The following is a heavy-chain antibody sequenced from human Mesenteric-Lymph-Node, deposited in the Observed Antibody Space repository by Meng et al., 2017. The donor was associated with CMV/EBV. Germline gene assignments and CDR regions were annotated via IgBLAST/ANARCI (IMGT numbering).Heavy chain of an antibody. D-gene: IGHD1-26*01. CDR3: ARDKSVGATTDAFDI. CDR2: ISGGADVI. V-gene: IGHV3-11*04. Sequence: GGSLRLSCAASGFPFSDYYMTWVRQAPGKGLEWVSYISGGADVIYYADSVKGRFTISRDNARNSLYLQMNNLRAEDTAVYYCARDKSVGATTDAFDIWGQGTMVTVSS. CDR1: GFPFSDYY. J-gene: IGHJ3*02.